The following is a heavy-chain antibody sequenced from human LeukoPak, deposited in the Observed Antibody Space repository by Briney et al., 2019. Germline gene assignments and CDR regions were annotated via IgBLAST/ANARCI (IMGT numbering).Heavy chain of an antibody. CDR3: ARPRYYDSSGTASDI. CDR1: GGSFSGYY. Sequence: SETLSLTCAVYGGSFSGYYWSWIRQPPGKGLEWIGEINHSGSTNYNPSLKSRVTISVDTSKNQFSLKLSSVTAADTAVYYCARPRYYDSSGTASDIWGQGTMVTVSS. CDR2: INHSGST. J-gene: IGHJ3*02. D-gene: IGHD3-22*01. V-gene: IGHV4-34*01.